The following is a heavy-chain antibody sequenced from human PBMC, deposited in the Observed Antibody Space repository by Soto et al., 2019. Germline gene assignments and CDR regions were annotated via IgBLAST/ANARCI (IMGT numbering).Heavy chain of an antibody. CDR3: ARGWTPSDY. Sequence: QVQLVQSGAEVKKPGASVKVSCKASGYTFTNFGISWVRQAPGQGLEWMGWISAYNGNTNYAQKFQGRVTMTTDTSTSAASMEDRSLRFDENAGYYCARGWTPSDYWGQCTLVTVSS. CDR1: GYTFTNFG. CDR2: ISAYNGNT. J-gene: IGHJ4*02. V-gene: IGHV1-18*01. D-gene: IGHD2-15*01.